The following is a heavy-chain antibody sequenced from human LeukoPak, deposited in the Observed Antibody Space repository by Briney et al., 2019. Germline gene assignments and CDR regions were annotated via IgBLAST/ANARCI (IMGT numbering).Heavy chain of an antibody. Sequence: SVKVSCKASGGTFSSYAISWVRQAPGQGLEWMGGIIPIFGTANYAQKFQGRVTITTDESTSTAYMELSSLRSEDTAVYYCARGTYYGSWFGKVWFDPWGQGTLVTVSS. CDR2: IIPIFGTA. J-gene: IGHJ5*02. V-gene: IGHV1-69*05. CDR3: ARGTYYGSWFGKVWFDP. CDR1: GGTFSSYA. D-gene: IGHD6-13*01.